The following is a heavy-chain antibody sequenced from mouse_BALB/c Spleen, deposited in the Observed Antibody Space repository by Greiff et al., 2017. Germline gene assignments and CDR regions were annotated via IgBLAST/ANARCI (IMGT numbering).Heavy chain of an antibody. D-gene: IGHD2-10*01. V-gene: IGHV1S29*02. Sequence: EVQLQQSGPELVKPGASVKISCKASGYTFTDYNMHWVKQSHGKSLEWIGYIYPYNGGTGYNQKFKSKATLTVDNSSSTAYMELRSLTSEDSAVYYCVPYSWFAYWGQGTLVTVSA. CDR1: GYTFTDYN. CDR2: IYPYNGGT. CDR3: VPYSWFAY. J-gene: IGHJ3*01.